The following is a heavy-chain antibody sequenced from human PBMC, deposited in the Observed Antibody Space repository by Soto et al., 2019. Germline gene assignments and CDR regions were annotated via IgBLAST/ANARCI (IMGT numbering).Heavy chain of an antibody. D-gene: IGHD5-12*01. CDR3: VKSQGGNNFDFFD. CDR1: GFSFSTYN. Sequence: LRLSCAASGFSFSTYNMNWVRQAPGKRLEYVSGVRGNGDPPFYADSVEGRFTISRDNSKNTLYLQMSSLSADDTAVYYCVKSQGGNNFDFFDWGQGALVTVSS. V-gene: IGHV3-64D*06. J-gene: IGHJ4*02. CDR2: VRGNGDPP.